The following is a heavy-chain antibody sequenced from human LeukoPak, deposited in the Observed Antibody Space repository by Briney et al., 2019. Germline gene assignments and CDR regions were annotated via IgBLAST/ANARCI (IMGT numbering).Heavy chain of an antibody. Sequence: GGSLRLSCAASGFSFGDYAMYWVRQTPGKGPEWVSGISWNSDTIGYADSVKGRFTISRDNAKNSLYLQMNSLRAEDTALYYCAKGTGYSYGGSFDSWGQGTLITVSS. CDR2: ISWNSDTI. J-gene: IGHJ4*02. CDR3: AKGTGYSYGGSFDS. D-gene: IGHD5-18*01. V-gene: IGHV3-9*01. CDR1: GFSFGDYA.